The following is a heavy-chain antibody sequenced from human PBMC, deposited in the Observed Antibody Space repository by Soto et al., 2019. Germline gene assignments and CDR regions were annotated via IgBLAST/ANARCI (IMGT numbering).Heavy chain of an antibody. Sequence: SQTLSLTCAVYGGSFSGYYWSWIRQPPGKGLEWIGEINHSGSTNYNPSLKSRVTISADTSKNQFSLKLSSVTAADTAVYYCARVDTAMVTPYYWAQGTLGTVAS. CDR2: INHSGST. CDR3: ARVDTAMVTPYY. D-gene: IGHD5-18*01. CDR1: GGSFSGYY. V-gene: IGHV4-34*01. J-gene: IGHJ4*02.